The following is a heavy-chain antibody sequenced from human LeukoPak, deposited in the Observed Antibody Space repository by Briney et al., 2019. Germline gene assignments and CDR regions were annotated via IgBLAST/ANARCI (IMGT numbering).Heavy chain of an antibody. D-gene: IGHD1-14*01. Sequence: PSETLSLTCTVSGGSISSGSYYWGWIRQPPGKGLEWVSTISNSDYSTYYADSVKGRFTISRANSENTLYLQMNNLRAEDTAVYYCAKATGYLLWGQGTLVTVSS. CDR1: GGSISSGSYY. J-gene: IGHJ4*02. CDR3: AKATGYLL. V-gene: IGHV3-23*01. CDR2: ISNSDYST.